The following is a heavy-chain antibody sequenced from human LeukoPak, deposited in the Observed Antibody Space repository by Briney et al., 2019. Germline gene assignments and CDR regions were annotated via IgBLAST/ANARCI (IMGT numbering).Heavy chain of an antibody. J-gene: IGHJ4*02. V-gene: IGHV4-59*01. CDR2: IYYSGST. D-gene: IGHD5-18*01. Sequence: SETLSLTCTVSGGSISSYYWSWIRQPPGKGLEWIGYIYYSGSTNYNPSLKSRVTISVDTSKNQFSLKLSSVTAADTAVYYCARARYSYGPWYFDYWGQGTLVTV. CDR1: GGSISSYY. CDR3: ARARYSYGPWYFDY.